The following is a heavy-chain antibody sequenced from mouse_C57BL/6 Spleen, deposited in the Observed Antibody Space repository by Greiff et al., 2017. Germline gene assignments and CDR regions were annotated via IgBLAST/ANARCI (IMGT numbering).Heavy chain of an antibody. J-gene: IGHJ1*03. CDR3: ARGGDGDGWYFDV. Sequence: EVHLVESGPELVKPGASVKISCKASGYSFTDYNMNWVKQSNGKSLEWTGVINPNYGTTSYNQKFKGKATLTVDQSSSTAYMQLNSLTSEDSAVYYCARGGDGDGWYFDVWGTGTTVTVSS. CDR1: GYSFTDYN. D-gene: IGHD2-13*01. CDR2: INPNYGTT. V-gene: IGHV1-39*01.